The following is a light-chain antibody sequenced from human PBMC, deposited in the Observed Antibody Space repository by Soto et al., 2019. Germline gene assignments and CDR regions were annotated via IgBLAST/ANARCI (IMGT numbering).Light chain of an antibody. J-gene: IGKJ3*01. CDR2: GAS. CDR3: QQYNSWPLGT. V-gene: IGKV3-15*01. CDR1: QSVSSN. Sequence: EIVMTQSPATLSVSPGERATLSCRASQSVSSNLAWYQQKPGQAPRLLIYGASTRATGIPARFSGSGSGTEFTLTISSLQSEDFAVYSCQQYNSWPLGTFGPGTKVDNK.